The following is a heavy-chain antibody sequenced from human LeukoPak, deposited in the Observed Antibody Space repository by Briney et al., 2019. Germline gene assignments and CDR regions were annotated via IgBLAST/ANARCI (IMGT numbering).Heavy chain of an antibody. CDR2: IYYSGST. CDR3: ARDRRFLEWFFDY. J-gene: IGHJ4*02. CDR1: GGSISSYY. V-gene: IGHV4-59*12. D-gene: IGHD3-3*01. Sequence: SETLSLTCTVSGGSISSYYWSWIRQPPGKGLEWIGYIYYSGSTNYNPSLKSRVTMSVDTSKNQFSLKLSSVTAADTAVYYCARDRRFLEWFFDYWGQGTLVTVSS.